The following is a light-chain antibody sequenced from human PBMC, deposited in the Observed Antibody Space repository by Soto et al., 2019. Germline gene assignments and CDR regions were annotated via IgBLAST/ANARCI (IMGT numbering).Light chain of an antibody. J-gene: IGLJ1*01. CDR1: SSDVGGYKY. V-gene: IGLV2-14*01. CDR2: EGS. Sequence: QSVLTQPASVSGSPGQSITISCTGTSSDVGGYKYVSWYQQHPGKAPKLMIYEGSNRPSGVSNRFSASKSGNTASLTISGLQAEDEADYYGISYTSRSTYVFGTGTKVTVL. CDR3: ISYTSRSTYV.